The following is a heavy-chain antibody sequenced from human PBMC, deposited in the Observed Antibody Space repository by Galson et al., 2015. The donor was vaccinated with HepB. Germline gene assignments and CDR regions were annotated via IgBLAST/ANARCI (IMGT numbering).Heavy chain of an antibody. CDR3: ARDRLEATINWFDP. V-gene: IGHV1-69*04. J-gene: IGHJ5*02. CDR1: GGTFSRHA. Sequence: SVKVSCKASGGTFSRHAISWVRQAPGRGLEWVGRLIPTLRLTTYAQKFQARVTITADRSTNTAFMEVHSLRADDTAVYYCARDRLEATINWFDPWGQGTLVIVSS. D-gene: IGHD5-12*01. CDR2: LIPTLRLT.